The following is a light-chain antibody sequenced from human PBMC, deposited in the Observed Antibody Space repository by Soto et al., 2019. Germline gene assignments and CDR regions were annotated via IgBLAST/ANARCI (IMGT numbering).Light chain of an antibody. V-gene: IGLV2-8*01. CDR2: ANN. CDR3: QSYDSSLSEGV. J-gene: IGLJ2*01. Sequence: QSALTQPPSASGSPGQSVTISCTGTSSDVGGYIYVSWYQQHPGKAPKLLIYANNNRPSGVPDRFSGSKSGTSASLAITGLQAEDEADYYCQSYDSSLSEGVFGGGTKLTVL. CDR1: SSDVGGYIY.